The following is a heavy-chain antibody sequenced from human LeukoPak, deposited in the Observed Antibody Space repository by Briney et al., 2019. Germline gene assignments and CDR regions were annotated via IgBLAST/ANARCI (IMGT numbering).Heavy chain of an antibody. Sequence: RSQTLSLTCAISGDSVSSDSAAWHWIRQSPSRGLEWLGRTYYRSKWFSDYALSVKSRITINADTSKNQFSLQLNSVTPEDTAVYYCARKGTVTTPFDYWGQGILVTVSS. CDR3: ARKGTVTTPFDY. V-gene: IGHV6-1*01. CDR2: TYYRSKWFS. D-gene: IGHD4-11*01. J-gene: IGHJ4*02. CDR1: GDSVSSDSAA.